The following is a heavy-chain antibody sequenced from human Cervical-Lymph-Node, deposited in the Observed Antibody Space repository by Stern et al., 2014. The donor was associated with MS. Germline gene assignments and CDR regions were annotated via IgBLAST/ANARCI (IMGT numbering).Heavy chain of an antibody. CDR3: ARNTGGYVYYYGMDV. CDR1: GGTFSSYA. J-gene: IGHJ6*02. D-gene: IGHD3-16*01. V-gene: IGHV1-69*01. CDR2: IIPIFGTA. Sequence: LLESGAEVKKPGSSVKVSCKASGGTFSSYAISWVRQAHGQGLEWMGGIIPIFGTANEAQKFQGRVTITADESTSTAYMELSSLRSEDTAVYYCARNTGGYVYYYGMDVWGQGTTVTVSS.